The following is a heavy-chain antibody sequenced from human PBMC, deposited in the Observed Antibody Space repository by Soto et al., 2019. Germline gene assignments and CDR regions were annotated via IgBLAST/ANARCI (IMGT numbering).Heavy chain of an antibody. J-gene: IGHJ3*02. CDR1: GFTFSSYS. D-gene: IGHD4-17*01. Sequence: EVLLVESGGGLVKPGGSLRLSCAASGFTFSSYSMNWVRQAPGKGLEWVSSITSSSSYINYADSVKGRFTISRDNAKNSLYLQTNSLRAEDTAVYYCARATVTTGRIGDFDMWGQGTMVTVSS. CDR2: ITSSSSYI. CDR3: ARATVTTGRIGDFDM. V-gene: IGHV3-21*01.